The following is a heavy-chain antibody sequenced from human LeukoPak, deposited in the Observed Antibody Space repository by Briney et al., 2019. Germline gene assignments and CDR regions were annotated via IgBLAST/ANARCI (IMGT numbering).Heavy chain of an antibody. CDR3: VRDRAYGSGKNWFDP. Sequence: SETLSLTCTVSGDSIRSYYWSWIRQPPGKGLEWIGHIDDSGSANRHPSLRSRVTISVDTSKNQFSLKLSSVTAADTAVYFRVRDRAYGSGKNWFDPWGLGTQVTVSS. CDR1: GDSIRSYY. V-gene: IGHV4-59*01. CDR2: IDDSGSA. D-gene: IGHD3-10*01. J-gene: IGHJ5*02.